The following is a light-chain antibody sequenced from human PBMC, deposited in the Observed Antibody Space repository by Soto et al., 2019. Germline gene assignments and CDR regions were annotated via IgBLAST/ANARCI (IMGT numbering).Light chain of an antibody. Sequence: EIVLTQSPGTLSLSPGERATLSCRASQSGDSRFFVWYQQKPGQAPRLLIYHTSNRATGIPDRFSGSGSGTDFTLTISRLEPEDFAVYYCQQYGASPPWYTFGQGTKLEIK. J-gene: IGKJ2*01. CDR1: QSGDSRF. V-gene: IGKV3-20*01. CDR3: QQYGASPPWYT. CDR2: HTS.